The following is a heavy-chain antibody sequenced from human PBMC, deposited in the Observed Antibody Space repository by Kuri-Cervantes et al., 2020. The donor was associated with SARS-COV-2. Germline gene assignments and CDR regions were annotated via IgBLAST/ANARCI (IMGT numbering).Heavy chain of an antibody. D-gene: IGHD3-22*01. J-gene: IGHJ5*02. CDR2: FDPEDGET. Sequence: ASVKVSCKVSGYTLTELSMRWVRQAPGKGLEWMGGFDPEDGETIYAQKFQGRVTMTEDTSTDTAYMELSSLRSEDTAVYYCATVYYDSSGYYYRWFDPWGQGTLVTVSS. V-gene: IGHV1-24*01. CDR3: ATVYYDSSGYYYRWFDP. CDR1: GYTLTELS.